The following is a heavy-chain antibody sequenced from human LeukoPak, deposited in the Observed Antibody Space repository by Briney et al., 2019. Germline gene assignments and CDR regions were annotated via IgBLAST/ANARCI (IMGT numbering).Heavy chain of an antibody. Sequence: GGSLRLSCEASGFIFSDYIFHWVRQAPGKGLEWVAVISYDGSNKYYADSVKGRFTISRDNSKNTLYLQMNSLRAEDTAVYYCAKDRYYDSSGYQYYFDYWGQGTLVTVSS. V-gene: IGHV3-30*18. J-gene: IGHJ4*02. CDR1: GFIFSDYI. CDR3: AKDRYYDSSGYQYYFDY. D-gene: IGHD3-22*01. CDR2: ISYDGSNK.